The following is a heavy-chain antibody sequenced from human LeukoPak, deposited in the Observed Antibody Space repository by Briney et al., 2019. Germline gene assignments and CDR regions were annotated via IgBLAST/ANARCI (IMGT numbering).Heavy chain of an antibody. CDR2: IHHSGST. V-gene: IGHV4-34*01. Sequence: SETLSLTCAVYGGSFSGYYWSWIRQPPGKGLEWIGEIHHSGSTKYNPSLKSRVTISVHTSKNQFSLKLSSVTAADTAVYYCARSRGWLQSHPLGYWGQGTLVAVSS. CDR1: GGSFSGYY. D-gene: IGHD5-24*01. J-gene: IGHJ4*02. CDR3: ARSRGWLQSHPLGY.